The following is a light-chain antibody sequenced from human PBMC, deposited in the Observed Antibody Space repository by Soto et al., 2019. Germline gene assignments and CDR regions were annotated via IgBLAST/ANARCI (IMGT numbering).Light chain of an antibody. CDR1: QTVSSD. J-gene: IGKJ1*01. Sequence: ETVLTQSPAPLSVSPGERATLSCRASQTVSSDLAWYQQKPGQAPRLLIYQTSIRAAGIPARFSGRGSGTEFTLTISSLQSVDFAVYYCQQYDNWPQTFGQGTKVDIK. V-gene: IGKV3D-15*01. CDR2: QTS. CDR3: QQYDNWPQT.